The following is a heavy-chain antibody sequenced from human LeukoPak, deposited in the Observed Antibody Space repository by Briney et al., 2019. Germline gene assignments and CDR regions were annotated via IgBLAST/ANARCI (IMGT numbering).Heavy chain of an antibody. CDR1: GFTFSSYG. V-gene: IGHV3-30*02. CDR3: AKGFYVAGNYYFDY. J-gene: IGHJ4*02. D-gene: IGHD6-19*01. CDR2: IHYDGSNK. Sequence: PGGSLRLSCAASGFTFSSYGMHWVRQAPGKGLEWVAVIHYDGSNKYYADSVKGRFTISRDNSKNTLYLQMNSLRAEDTAVYYCAKGFYVAGNYYFDYWGQGTLVTVSS.